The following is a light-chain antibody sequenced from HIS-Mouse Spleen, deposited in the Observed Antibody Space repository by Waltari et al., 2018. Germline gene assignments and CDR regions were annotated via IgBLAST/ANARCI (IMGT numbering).Light chain of an antibody. CDR3: QVWDSSTVV. CDR2: RDS. J-gene: IGLJ2*01. V-gene: IGLV3-9*01. CDR1: HIGRKN. Sequence: SYELTQPLSVSVALGQTARITCGGNHIGRKNVHWYQQKPGQAPVLVIYRDSNRPSGIPGRFSGSNSGNTATLTISRAQAGDEADYYCQVWDSSTVVFGGGTKLTVL.